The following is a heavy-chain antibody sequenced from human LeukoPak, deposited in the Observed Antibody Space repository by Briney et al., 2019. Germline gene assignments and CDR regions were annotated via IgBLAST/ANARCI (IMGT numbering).Heavy chain of an antibody. Sequence: TSETLSLTCTFSGGSISSGGYYWNWIRQPPGKGLEWIGYMYQSGSTNYNPSLKSRVTISVDTSKNQFSLKLSSVTAADTAVYYCARHGGTRVTLVEVYYFDHWGQGTPVTVSS. J-gene: IGHJ4*02. CDR1: GGSISSGGYY. CDR3: ARHGGTRVTLVEVYYFDH. V-gene: IGHV4-61*08. CDR2: MYQSGST. D-gene: IGHD4-11*01.